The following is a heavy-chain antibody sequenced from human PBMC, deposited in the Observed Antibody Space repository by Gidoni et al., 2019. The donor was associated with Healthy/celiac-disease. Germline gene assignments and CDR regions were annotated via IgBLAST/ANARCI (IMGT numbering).Heavy chain of an antibody. D-gene: IGHD5-12*01. CDR3: ARDRRGYSGYDGDYYYYMDV. V-gene: IGHV4-61*01. CDR1: GGSVSSGSYY. CDR2: IYYSGST. Sequence: QVQLQESGPGLVKPSETLSLTCTVSGGSVSSGSYYWSWIRQPPGKGLEWIGYIYYSGSTNYNPSLKSRVTISVDTSKNQFSLKLSSVTAADTAVYYCARDRRGYSGYDGDYYYYMDVWGKGTTVTVSS. J-gene: IGHJ6*03.